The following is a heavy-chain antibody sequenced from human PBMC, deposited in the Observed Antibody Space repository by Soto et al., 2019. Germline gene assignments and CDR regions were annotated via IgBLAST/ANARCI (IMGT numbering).Heavy chain of an antibody. J-gene: IGHJ4*02. CDR1: GYTFTSYA. CDR3: AKDLPKDIVVVVAADG. Sequence: ASVKVSCKASGYTFTSYAMHWVRQAPGQRLEWMGWINAGNGNTKYSQKFQGRVTITRDTSASTAYMELSSLRAEDTAVYYCAKDLPKDIVVVVAADGWGQGTLVTVSS. V-gene: IGHV1-3*01. CDR2: INAGNGNT. D-gene: IGHD2-15*01.